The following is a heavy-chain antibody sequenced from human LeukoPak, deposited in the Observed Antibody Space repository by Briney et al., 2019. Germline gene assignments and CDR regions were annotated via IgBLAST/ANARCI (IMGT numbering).Heavy chain of an antibody. CDR3: ARHPCTSCSFDY. D-gene: IGHD2-2*01. J-gene: IGHJ4*02. CDR1: GFAVSSHY. CDR2: IYNDGTT. V-gene: IGHV3-66*04. Sequence: GGSLRLSCAASGFAVSSHYMSWVRQAPGRGLEWVSVIYNDGTTYYADSVKGRFTISRDTSKNTLYLQMNSLRAEDTAVYYCARHPCTSCSFDYWGQGTLVTVSS.